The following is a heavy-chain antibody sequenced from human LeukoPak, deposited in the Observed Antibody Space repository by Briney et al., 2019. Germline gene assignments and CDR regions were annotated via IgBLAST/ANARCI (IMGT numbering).Heavy chain of an antibody. Sequence: SVKVSCKASGGTFSSYAISWVRQAPGQGLEWMGRVIPILGIANYAQKFQGRVTITADKSTSTAYMELSSLRSEDTAVYYCARVSAAGKLTFDYWGQGTLVTVSS. J-gene: IGHJ4*02. D-gene: IGHD6-13*01. CDR1: GGTFSSYA. V-gene: IGHV1-69*04. CDR2: VIPILGIA. CDR3: ARVSAAGKLTFDY.